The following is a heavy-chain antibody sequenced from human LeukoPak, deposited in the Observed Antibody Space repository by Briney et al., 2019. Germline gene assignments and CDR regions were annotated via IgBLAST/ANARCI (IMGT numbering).Heavy chain of an antibody. CDR1: GFTFSSYW. CDR3: ASGYSSGWYPQPIFDY. V-gene: IGHV3-7*03. D-gene: IGHD6-19*01. J-gene: IGHJ4*02. Sequence: AGGSLRLSCAASGFTFSSYWMSWVRQAPGKGLEWVANIKKDGSEKYYVDSVKGRFTISRDNSKNTLYLQMNSLRAEDTAVYYCASGYSSGWYPQPIFDYWGQGTLVTVSS. CDR2: IKKDGSEK.